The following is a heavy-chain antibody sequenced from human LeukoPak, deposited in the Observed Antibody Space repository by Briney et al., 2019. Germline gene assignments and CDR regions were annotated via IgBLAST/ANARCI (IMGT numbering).Heavy chain of an antibody. CDR2: ITSGSTI. J-gene: IGHJ4*02. Sequence: GGSLRLSCAASGFTFSSYEMSWVRQAPGKGLEWVSYITSGSTIYYADSVKGRFTISRNNAKNSLYLQMNSLRGEDTAVYYCVRGRYNYGSLSYSFDYWGQGTLVTVSS. CDR1: GFTFSSYE. V-gene: IGHV3-48*03. D-gene: IGHD5-18*01. CDR3: VRGRYNYGSLSYSFDY.